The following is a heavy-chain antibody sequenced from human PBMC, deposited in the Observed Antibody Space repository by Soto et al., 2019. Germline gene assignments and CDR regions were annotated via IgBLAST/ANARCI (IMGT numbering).Heavy chain of an antibody. D-gene: IGHD3-3*01. CDR1: GGSVNGYY. CDR2: INHTGGT. J-gene: IGHJ5*02. Sequence: QVHLQQWGAGLLKPSETLSLTCAVYGGSVNGYYWNWIRQPPGKGLEWFGDINHTGGTHYKPSLKSRVTMSVDTSKNQFSLRLSSVTAADTAIYYCATRITVFGLLIPPFDPWGQGTQVTVSS. CDR3: ATRITVFGLLIPPFDP. V-gene: IGHV4-34*02.